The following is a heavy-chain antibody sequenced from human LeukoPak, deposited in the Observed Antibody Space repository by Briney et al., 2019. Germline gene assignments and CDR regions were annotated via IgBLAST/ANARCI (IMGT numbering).Heavy chain of an antibody. V-gene: IGHV1-8*01. CDR1: GYTFSSYD. J-gene: IGHJ1*01. CDR2: MNPNSGNT. CDR3: ARRVGSGWPVQH. D-gene: IGHD6-19*01. Sequence: ASVKVSCKASGYTFSSYDIHWVRQATGQGLEWMGWMNPNSGNTVYAQKFQVRLNMTRNTSISTAYMELSSLRSEDTAVYYCARRVGSGWPVQHWGQGTLVTVSS.